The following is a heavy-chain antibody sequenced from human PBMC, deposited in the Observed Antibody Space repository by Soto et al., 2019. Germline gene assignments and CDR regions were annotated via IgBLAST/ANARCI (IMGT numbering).Heavy chain of an antibody. V-gene: IGHV3-74*01. CDR2: IKSDGSST. J-gene: IGHJ6*02. D-gene: IGHD3-10*01. CDR3: ARSVRSGSFPYYYYAMDV. CDR1: GFPSSNYW. Sequence: GGSLRLSCAASGFPSSNYWMHWVRQAPGKGLVWVSRIKSDGSSTSYADSVKGRFTISRDNAKNTLDLQMHGLRAEDMAVYYCARSVRSGSFPYYYYAMDVWGQGTTVTVSS.